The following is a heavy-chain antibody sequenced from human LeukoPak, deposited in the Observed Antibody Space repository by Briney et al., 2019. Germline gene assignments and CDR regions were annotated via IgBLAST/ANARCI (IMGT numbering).Heavy chain of an antibody. CDR2: ISYDGSNK. Sequence: GRSLRLSCAASGFTFSSYAMHWVRQAPGKGLEWVAVISYDGSNKYYADSVKGRFTISRDNSTNTLHLQMNSLRAEDTAVYYCARDRSLWFFDYWGQGTLVTVSS. J-gene: IGHJ4*02. CDR3: ARDRSLWFFDY. V-gene: IGHV3-30*04. CDR1: GFTFSSYA. D-gene: IGHD3-10*01.